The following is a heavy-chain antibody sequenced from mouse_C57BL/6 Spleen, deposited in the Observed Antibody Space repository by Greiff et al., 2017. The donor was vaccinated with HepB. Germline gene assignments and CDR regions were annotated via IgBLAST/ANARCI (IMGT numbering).Heavy chain of an antibody. J-gene: IGHJ4*01. Sequence: VQLVESGAELARPGASVKLSCKASGYTFTSYGISWVKQRTGQGLEWIGEIYPRSGNTYYNEKFKGKATLTADKSSSTAYMELRSLTSEDSAVYFCARWGLYYYAMDYWGQGTSVTVSS. CDR3: ARWGLYYYAMDY. V-gene: IGHV1-81*01. CDR2: IYPRSGNT. D-gene: IGHD2-3*01. CDR1: GYTFTSYG.